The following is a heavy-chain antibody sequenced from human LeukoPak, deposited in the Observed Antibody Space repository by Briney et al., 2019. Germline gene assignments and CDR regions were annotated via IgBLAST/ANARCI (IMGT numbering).Heavy chain of an antibody. D-gene: IGHD2-2*01. J-gene: IGHJ6*03. Sequence: ASVKVSCKTSGYTFTGYYMHWVRQAPGQGLEWMGGIIPIFGTANYAQKFQGRVTITADESTSTAYMELSSLRSEDTAVYYCARSGDIVVVPAAASPSRDYYMDVWGKRTTVTISS. CDR2: IIPIFGTA. CDR3: ARSGDIVVVPAAASPSRDYYMDV. CDR1: GYTFTGYY. V-gene: IGHV1-69*13.